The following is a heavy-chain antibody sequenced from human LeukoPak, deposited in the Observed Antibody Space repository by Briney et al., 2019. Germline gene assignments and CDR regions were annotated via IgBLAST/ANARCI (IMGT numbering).Heavy chain of an antibody. D-gene: IGHD3-3*01. CDR2: ISAYNGNT. Sequence: ASVKVSCKASGGTFSSYGISWVRQAPGQGLEWMGWISAYNGNTNYAQKLQGRVTMTTDTSTSTAYMELRSLRSDDTAVYYCARDEAITIFGVVPSDAEYFQHWGQGTLVTVSS. V-gene: IGHV1-18*01. CDR1: GGTFSSYG. CDR3: ARDEAITIFGVVPSDAEYFQH. J-gene: IGHJ1*01.